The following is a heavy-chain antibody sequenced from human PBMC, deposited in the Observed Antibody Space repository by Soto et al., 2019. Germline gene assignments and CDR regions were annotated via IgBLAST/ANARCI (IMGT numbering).Heavy chain of an antibody. Sequence: ASVKVSCKASGGTFSSYAISWVRQAPGQGLEWMGGIIPIFGTANYAQKFQGRVTITADESTSTAYMELSSLRSEDTAVYYCARDDAAGCSGGSCCPRDFYCYYYGMDVWGQGTTVTVSS. CDR2: IIPIFGTA. D-gene: IGHD2-15*01. CDR1: GGTFSSYA. V-gene: IGHV1-69*13. J-gene: IGHJ6*02. CDR3: ARDDAAGCSGGSCCPRDFYCYYYGMDV.